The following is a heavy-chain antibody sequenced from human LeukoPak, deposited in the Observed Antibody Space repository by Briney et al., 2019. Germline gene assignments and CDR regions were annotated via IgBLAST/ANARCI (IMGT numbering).Heavy chain of an antibody. CDR1: GFTFGDYA. J-gene: IGHJ4*02. CDR2: IRSKAYGGTT. CDR3: TRGGFDYGDYGGDY. V-gene: IGHV3-49*04. D-gene: IGHD4-17*01. Sequence: PGGSLRLSCTASGFTFGDYAMSWVRQAPGKGLEWVGFIRSKAYGGTTEYAASVKGRFTISRDDSNSIAYLQMNSLKTEDTAVYYCTRGGFDYGDYGGDYWGQGTLVTVSS.